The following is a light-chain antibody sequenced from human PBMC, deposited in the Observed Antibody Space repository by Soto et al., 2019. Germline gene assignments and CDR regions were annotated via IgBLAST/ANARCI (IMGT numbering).Light chain of an antibody. Sequence: QSALTQPASVSGSPGQSITISCTGTSGDIGGYNSVSWYQQHPGKAPKLLIYEVVKRPSGVSNRFSGSKSGNTASLTISGLQADGEADYYCSSFRSSSTWVFGGGTQLTVL. CDR1: SGDIGGYNS. V-gene: IGLV2-14*01. CDR3: SSFRSSSTWV. J-gene: IGLJ3*02. CDR2: EVV.